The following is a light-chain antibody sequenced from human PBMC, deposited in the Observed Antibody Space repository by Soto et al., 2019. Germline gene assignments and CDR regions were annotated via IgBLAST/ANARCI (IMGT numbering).Light chain of an antibody. Sequence: QSALTQPASVSGSPGQSITISCTGTSSDFGSYNLVSWFQQHPGSAPKLMIYEGSKRPSGVSNRFSGSTSGNTASLTISGLQAEDEAEYYCCSYAGTSTYVVFGGGTKVTVL. J-gene: IGLJ2*01. CDR2: EGS. V-gene: IGLV2-23*01. CDR1: SSDFGSYNL. CDR3: CSYAGTSTYVV.